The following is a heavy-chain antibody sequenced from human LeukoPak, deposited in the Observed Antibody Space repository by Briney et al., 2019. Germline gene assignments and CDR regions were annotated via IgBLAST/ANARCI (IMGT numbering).Heavy chain of an antibody. Sequence: SGGSLRLSCAASGFTFSSYWMNWARQAPGKGLEWVASINHNGNVNYYVDSVKGRFVTSREKNSLFVQMSSVIAEDTAVYYCVVWGIRGITNHGAQGTLVTVSS. CDR2: INHNGNVN. CDR3: VVWGIRGITNH. J-gene: IGHJ4*02. CDR1: GFTFSSYW. V-gene: IGHV3-7*01. D-gene: IGHD3-3*01.